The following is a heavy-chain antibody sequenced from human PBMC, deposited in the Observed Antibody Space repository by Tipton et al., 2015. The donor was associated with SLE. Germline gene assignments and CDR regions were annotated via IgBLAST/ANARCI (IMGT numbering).Heavy chain of an antibody. CDR2: VHDTRST. V-gene: IGHV4-61*08. CDR3: ASARKDWDSYYYYYYYIDV. J-gene: IGHJ6*03. Sequence: TLSLTCTVSGGSISSGGYSWSWIRQSPGKGLEWIGYVHDTRSTNYNPSLKSRVTISIDTSKNQFSLKLSSVTAADTAVYYCASARKDWDSYYYYYYYIDVWGKGTTVTVSS. D-gene: IGHD3/OR15-3a*01. CDR1: GGSISSGGYS.